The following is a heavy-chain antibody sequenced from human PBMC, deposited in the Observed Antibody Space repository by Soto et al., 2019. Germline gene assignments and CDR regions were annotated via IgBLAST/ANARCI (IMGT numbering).Heavy chain of an antibody. D-gene: IGHD3-22*01. J-gene: IGHJ4*02. V-gene: IGHV4-59*08. CDR2: INYSGST. Sequence: SETLSLTCTVSGGSISSYYWSCIRQPTGKRLEWIGYINYSGSTSYNPYIKSRVTISIDTSKNQLSLKLSSVTAADTAVYYCASPQRPSSGYYPFDYWGQGALVTVSS. CDR1: GGSISSYY. CDR3: ASPQRPSSGYYPFDY.